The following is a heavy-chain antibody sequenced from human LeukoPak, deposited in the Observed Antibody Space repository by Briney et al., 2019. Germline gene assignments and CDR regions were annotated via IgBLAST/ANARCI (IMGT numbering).Heavy chain of an antibody. V-gene: IGHV4-59*01. CDR1: GGSISSYY. D-gene: IGHD5-24*01. CDR2: IHYSGST. CDR3: ARVGWLHHNFDY. Sequence: PSETLSLTCTVSGGSISSYYWSWIRQPPGKGLEWIGYIHYSGSTNYNPSLKSRVTISVDTSKNQFSLKLNSMTAADTAVYYCARVGWLHHNFDYWGQGTLVTVSS. J-gene: IGHJ4*02.